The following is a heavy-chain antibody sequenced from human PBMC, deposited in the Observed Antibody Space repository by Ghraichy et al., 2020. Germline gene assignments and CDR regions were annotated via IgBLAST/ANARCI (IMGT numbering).Heavy chain of an antibody. CDR2: IRRTAYGETT. D-gene: IGHD3-22*01. CDR3: TRSNYDTSGRSNPSVFDI. Sequence: GGSLRLSCTGSGFIFGDYAMSWFRQAPGRGLEWVGFIRRTAYGETTQYAASVKGRFTISRDDSKSIAYLQMNSLKTEDTAVYHCTRSNYDTSGRSNPSVFDIWGQGTMVTVSS. J-gene: IGHJ3*02. CDR1: GFIFGDYA. V-gene: IGHV3-49*03.